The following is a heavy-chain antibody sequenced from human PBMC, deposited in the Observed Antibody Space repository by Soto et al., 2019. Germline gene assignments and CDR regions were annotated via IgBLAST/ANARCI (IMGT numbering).Heavy chain of an antibody. D-gene: IGHD3-3*01. Sequence: QVQLQESGPGLVKPSETLSLTCTVSGGSMRSYYWNWIRQPAGEGLARIGRIYARGSTKYNPSLESRVTMFVDVSQNQFSLRLTSVTAADTAVYYCAGIGEEIYYGMDVWGQGTTVTVSS. CDR1: GGSMRSYY. V-gene: IGHV4-4*07. CDR2: IYARGST. J-gene: IGHJ6*02. CDR3: AGIGEEIYYGMDV.